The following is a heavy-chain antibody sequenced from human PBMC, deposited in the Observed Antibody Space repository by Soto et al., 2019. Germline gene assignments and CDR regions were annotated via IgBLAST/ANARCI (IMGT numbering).Heavy chain of an antibody. CDR3: ARDKYSYGERFDY. Sequence: GSVKGSFKASGFTLSRYGISWVRQAPGQGLEWMGWISAYNGNTNYAQKLQGRVTMTTDTSTSTAYMELRSLRSDDTAVYYCARDKYSYGERFDYWGQGTLVTVSS. D-gene: IGHD5-18*01. CDR2: ISAYNGNT. V-gene: IGHV1-18*01. CDR1: GFTLSRYG. J-gene: IGHJ4*02.